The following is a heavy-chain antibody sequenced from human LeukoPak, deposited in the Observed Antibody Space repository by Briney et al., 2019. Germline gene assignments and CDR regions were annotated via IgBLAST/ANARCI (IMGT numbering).Heavy chain of an antibody. CDR1: GFTFSSYG. Sequence: GGSLRLSCAASGFTFSSYGMHWVRQAPGKGLEWVSVISYDGSNKYYADSVKGRFTISRDNSKNTLYLQMNSLRAEDTAVYYCAKSLYYDSSGYYFLDYWGQGTLVTVSS. CDR3: AKSLYYDSSGYYFLDY. V-gene: IGHV3-30*18. J-gene: IGHJ4*02. D-gene: IGHD3-22*01. CDR2: ISYDGSNK.